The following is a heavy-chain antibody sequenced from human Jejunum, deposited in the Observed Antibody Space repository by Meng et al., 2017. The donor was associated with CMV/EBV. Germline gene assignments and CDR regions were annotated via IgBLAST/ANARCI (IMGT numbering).Heavy chain of an antibody. D-gene: IGHD3-22*01. CDR2: IKGDGSES. Sequence: CAASGFMFGDHWMTWVRQAPGKGLEWVANIKGDGSESWYVDSLKGRFVISRDNAKNSLYLQMNSLRVEDTAVYYCARDASGYPLDHWGQGTLVTVSS. J-gene: IGHJ4*02. V-gene: IGHV3-7*01. CDR1: GFMFGDHW. CDR3: ARDASGYPLDH.